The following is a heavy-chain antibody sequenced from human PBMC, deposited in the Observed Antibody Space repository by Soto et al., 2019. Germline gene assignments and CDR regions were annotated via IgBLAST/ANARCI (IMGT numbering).Heavy chain of an antibody. CDR2: ISGYNGDT. Sequence: QVQLVQSGAEVKKPGASVKVSCKASGYTFTNYGISWVRQAPGQGPEWMGWISGYNGDTKYAPTHQGRVTMTTETSTSTAYMELRSLRSDDTAVYYCARGGSSWSAEYYQHWGQGTLVIVSS. J-gene: IGHJ1*01. CDR1: GYTFTNYG. D-gene: IGHD6-13*01. CDR3: ARGGSSWSAEYYQH. V-gene: IGHV1-18*01.